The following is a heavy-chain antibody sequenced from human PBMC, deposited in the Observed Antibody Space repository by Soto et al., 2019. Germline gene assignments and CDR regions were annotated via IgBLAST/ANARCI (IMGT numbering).Heavy chain of an antibody. V-gene: IGHV4-30-2*01. CDR2: IYHSGST. CDR1: GGSISSGGYS. CDR3: ARSSGWYGEFDY. D-gene: IGHD6-19*01. Sequence: QLQLQESGSRLVKPSQTLSLTCAVSGGSISSGGYSWSWIRQPPGKGLEWIGYIYHSGSTYYNPSLKSRVTRSVDRSKNQFSLKLSSVTAADTAVYYCARSSGWYGEFDYWGQGTLVTVSS. J-gene: IGHJ4*02.